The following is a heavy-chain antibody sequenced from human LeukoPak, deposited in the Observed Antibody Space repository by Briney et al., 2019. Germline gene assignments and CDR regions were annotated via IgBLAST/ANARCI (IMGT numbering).Heavy chain of an antibody. V-gene: IGHV3-7*03. CDR3: ARGRAAAFDN. J-gene: IGHJ4*02. CDR1: GFTFSNYW. D-gene: IGHD6-13*01. Sequence: GGSLRLSCAASGFTFSNYWMCWVRQAPGKGLEWVANINEGGSEEYYVDSVKGRFTISRDNAENSLYLQMNSLRGEDTAVYYCARGRAAAFDNWGRGTLVTVSS. CDR2: INEGGSEE.